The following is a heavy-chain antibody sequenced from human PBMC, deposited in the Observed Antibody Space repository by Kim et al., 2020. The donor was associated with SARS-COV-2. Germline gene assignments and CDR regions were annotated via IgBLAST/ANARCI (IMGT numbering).Heavy chain of an antibody. CDR3: ARASGSYYKTPYYFDY. D-gene: IGHD3-10*01. Sequence: KLQGRVTMTTDTSTSTAYMELRSLRSDDTAVYYCARASGSYYKTPYYFDYWGQGTLVTVSS. V-gene: IGHV1-18*01. J-gene: IGHJ4*02.